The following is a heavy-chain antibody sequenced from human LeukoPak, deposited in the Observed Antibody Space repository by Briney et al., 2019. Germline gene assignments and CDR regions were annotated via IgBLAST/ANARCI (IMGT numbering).Heavy chain of an antibody. V-gene: IGHV4-59*01. Sequence: PSETLSLTCTVSGGSISSYCWSWIRQPPGKGLEWIWYIYYSGSTNYNPSLKSRVTISVDTSKNQFSLKLSSVTAADTAVYYCARAILEWSFDYWGQGTLVTVSS. CDR1: GGSISSYC. CDR3: ARAILEWSFDY. D-gene: IGHD3-3*01. CDR2: IYYSGST. J-gene: IGHJ4*02.